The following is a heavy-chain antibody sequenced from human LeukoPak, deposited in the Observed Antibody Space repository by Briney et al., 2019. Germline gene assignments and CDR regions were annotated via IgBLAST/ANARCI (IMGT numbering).Heavy chain of an antibody. D-gene: IGHD3-3*01. Sequence: ASVKVSCKASGYTFTGYYMHWVRQAPGQGLEWMGWINPNSGGTNYAQKFQGRVTMTRDTSISTAYMELSRLRSDDTAVYYCARGIIRARGGTPIDYWGQGTLVTVSS. V-gene: IGHV1-2*02. CDR1: GYTFTGYY. CDR2: INPNSGGT. CDR3: ARGIIRARGGTPIDY. J-gene: IGHJ4*02.